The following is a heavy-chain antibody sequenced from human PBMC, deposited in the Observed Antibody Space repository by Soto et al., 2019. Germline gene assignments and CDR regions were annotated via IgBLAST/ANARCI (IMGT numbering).Heavy chain of an antibody. CDR1: GYNFTTYA. Sequence: ASVKVSCKASGYNFTTYAIYWVRQAPRQRLEWLGWINGGNDKTGYSQRFQGRLTITKKTSTSTAYMELRSLRSVDTAVYYCARDIGYSSSAPWWFDPWGQGTLVTVSS. CDR2: INGGNDKT. J-gene: IGHJ5*02. D-gene: IGHD6-6*01. CDR3: ARDIGYSSSAPWWFDP. V-gene: IGHV1-3*01.